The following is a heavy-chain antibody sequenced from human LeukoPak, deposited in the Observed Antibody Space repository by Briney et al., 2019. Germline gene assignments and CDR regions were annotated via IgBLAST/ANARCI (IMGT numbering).Heavy chain of an antibody. J-gene: IGHJ4*02. D-gene: IGHD1-1*01. CDR2: IIPIFGTA. CDR1: GGTFSSYA. Sequence: ASVTVSCKASGGTFSSYAISWVRQAPGQGLEWMGGIIPIFGTANDAQKFQGRVTITTDESTSTAYMELSSMRSEDTAAYYCARANDWNDGGNFDYWGQGTLVTVSS. CDR3: ARANDWNDGGNFDY. V-gene: IGHV1-69*05.